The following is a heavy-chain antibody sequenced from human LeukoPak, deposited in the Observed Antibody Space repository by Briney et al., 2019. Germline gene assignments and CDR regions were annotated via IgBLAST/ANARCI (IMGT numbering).Heavy chain of an antibody. CDR2: IRYDGSNK. CDR3: ARDLQWSDAFDI. CDR1: GFTFNTYG. Sequence: GGSLRLSCAASGFTFNTYGMHWVRQAPGKGLEWVAFIRYDGSNKYYGDSVKGRFTISRDNSKNTLYLQMNSLRAEDTAVYYCARDLQWSDAFDIWGQGTMVTVSS. V-gene: IGHV3-30*02. J-gene: IGHJ3*02. D-gene: IGHD2-8*01.